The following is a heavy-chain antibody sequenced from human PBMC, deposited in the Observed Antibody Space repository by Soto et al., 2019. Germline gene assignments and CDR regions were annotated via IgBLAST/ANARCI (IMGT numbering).Heavy chain of an antibody. V-gene: IGHV1-46*03. J-gene: IGHJ4*02. CDR2: INPSGGST. D-gene: IGHD2-15*01. CDR3: AAQVVAATDFDY. CDR1: GYTFTSYY. Sequence: ASVKVSCKASGYTFTSYYMHWVRQAPGQGLEWMGIINPSGGSTSYAQKFQGRVTMTRDTSTSTVYMELSSLRSEDTAVYYCAAQVVAATDFDYWGQGTLVTVSS.